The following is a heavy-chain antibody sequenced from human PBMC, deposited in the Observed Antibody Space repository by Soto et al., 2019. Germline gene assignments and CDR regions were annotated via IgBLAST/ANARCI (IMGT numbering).Heavy chain of an antibody. CDR1: GGSISSGGYY. J-gene: IGHJ5*02. D-gene: IGHD3-22*01. V-gene: IGHV4-31*03. CDR2: IYYSGST. Sequence: QVQLQESGPGLVKPSQTLSLTCTVSGGSISSGGYYWSWIRQHPGKGLEWIGYIYYSGSTYYNPSLKRRVTISVDTSKNQFSLKLSSVTAADTAVYYCARAPQTYYYDSSGYYKNWFDPWGQGTLVTVSS. CDR3: ARAPQTYYYDSSGYYKNWFDP.